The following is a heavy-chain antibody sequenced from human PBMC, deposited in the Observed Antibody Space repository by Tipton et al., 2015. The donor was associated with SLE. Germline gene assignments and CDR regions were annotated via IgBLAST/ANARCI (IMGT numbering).Heavy chain of an antibody. CDR2: IYYSGST. CDR1: GYSISSGYY. J-gene: IGHJ5*02. D-gene: IGHD5-12*01. V-gene: IGHV4-38-2*02. Sequence: TLSLTCTVSGYSISSGYYWGWVRQPPGKGLEWIGYIYYSGSTNYNPSLKSRVTISVDTSKNQFSLKLSSVTAADTAVYYCARDLRGYDVNWFDPWGQGTLVTVSS. CDR3: ARDLRGYDVNWFDP.